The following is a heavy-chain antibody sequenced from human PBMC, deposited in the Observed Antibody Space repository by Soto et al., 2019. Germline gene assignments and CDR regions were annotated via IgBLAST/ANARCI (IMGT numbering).Heavy chain of an antibody. D-gene: IGHD3-3*01. Sequence: GGSLRLSCAASGFTFSSYWMSWVRQAPGKGLEWVANINQDGSEKYYMDSMKGRFTISRDNAKNSLLLQMNSLRAEDTAVYYCAKGGLLYLYYYYGMDVWGQGTTVTV. V-gene: IGHV3-7*01. CDR1: GFTFSSYW. CDR2: INQDGSEK. CDR3: AKGGLLYLYYYYGMDV. J-gene: IGHJ6*02.